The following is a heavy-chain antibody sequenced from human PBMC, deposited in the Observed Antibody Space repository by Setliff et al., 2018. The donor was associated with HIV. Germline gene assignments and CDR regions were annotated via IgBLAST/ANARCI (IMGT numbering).Heavy chain of an antibody. CDR3: SRFSTRDTFDV. D-gene: IGHD2-2*01. CDR1: GYTFSTYG. J-gene: IGHJ3*01. CDR2: INIYNGYI. V-gene: IGHV1-18*01. Sequence: ASVKVSCKASGYTFSTYGISWVRQAPGQGLEWMGWINIYNGYIKYSEEFQARVTMARDTFANTAYMELSGLRSEDTAVYYCSRFSTRDTFDVWGQGTTVTVSS.